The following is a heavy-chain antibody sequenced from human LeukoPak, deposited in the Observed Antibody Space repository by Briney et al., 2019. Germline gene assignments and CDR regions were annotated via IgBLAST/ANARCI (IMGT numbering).Heavy chain of an antibody. J-gene: IGHJ6*02. Sequence: GTSLRLSCAASGFTFSSNGMHWVRQAPGKGLEWVAVVSFDGSNKYFEDSVKGRFSISRDNPRNTLYLQMNSLRAEDTAVYYCARAGRGWFGSMDVWGQGTTVTVSS. V-gene: IGHV3-33*01. CDR1: GFTFSSNG. CDR2: VSFDGSNK. CDR3: ARAGRGWFGSMDV. D-gene: IGHD3-10*01.